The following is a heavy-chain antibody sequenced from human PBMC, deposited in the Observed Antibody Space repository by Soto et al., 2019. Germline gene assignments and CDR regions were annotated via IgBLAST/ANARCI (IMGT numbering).Heavy chain of an antibody. Sequence: GGSLRLSCAASGFTFSSYGMHWVRQAPGKGLEWVAVISYDGSNKYYPGSVKGRFTISRENAKNSLYLQMNSLRAGDTAVYYCARGSEVVAAFPYYYGMDVWGQGTTVTVSS. V-gene: IGHV3-30*03. CDR3: ARGSEVVAAFPYYYGMDV. CDR2: ISYDGSNK. J-gene: IGHJ6*02. D-gene: IGHD2-15*01. CDR1: GFTFSSYG.